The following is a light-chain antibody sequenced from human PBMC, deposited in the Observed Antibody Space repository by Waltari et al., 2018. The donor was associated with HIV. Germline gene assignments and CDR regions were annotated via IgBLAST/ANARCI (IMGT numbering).Light chain of an antibody. J-gene: IGLJ1*01. CDR2: KDS. Sequence: SYELTQPPSVSVSLGQMARITCSGEALPKKYAYWYQQKPGQFPVLVIYKDSERASGLPERIYGSSSGQRVTSTSSGVQAEDEADYYCLSGHSSGTYHVYGTGTNGTV. V-gene: IGLV3-16*01. CDR1: ALPKKY. CDR3: LSGHSSGTYHV.